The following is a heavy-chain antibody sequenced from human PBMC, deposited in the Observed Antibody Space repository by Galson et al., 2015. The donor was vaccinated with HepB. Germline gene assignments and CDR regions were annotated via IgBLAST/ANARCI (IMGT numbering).Heavy chain of an antibody. CDR2: IYYSGST. CDR3: ARAPGPYYYDSSGYPDHDAFDI. J-gene: IGHJ3*02. V-gene: IGHV4-31*03. D-gene: IGHD3-22*01. CDR1: GGSISSGGYY. Sequence: LSLTCTVSGGSISSGGYYWSWIRQHPGKGLEWIGYIYYSGSTYYNPSLKSRVTISVDTSKNQFSLKLSSVTAADTAVYYCARAPGPYYYDSSGYPDHDAFDIWGQGTMVTVSS.